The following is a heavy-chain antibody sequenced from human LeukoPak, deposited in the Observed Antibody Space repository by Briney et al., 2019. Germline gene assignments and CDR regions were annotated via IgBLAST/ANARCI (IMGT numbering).Heavy chain of an antibody. Sequence: KPSETLSLTCTVSGYSITSGYNRAWIRQPPGKVLEWIGSIYYSESAYYNPSLKSRVTISVDTSKNQFSLKLSSVTAADTAVYYCVRYCSSTTCYTRAVDYWGQGTLVTVSS. D-gene: IGHD2-2*02. V-gene: IGHV4-38-2*02. J-gene: IGHJ4*02. CDR1: GYSITSGYN. CDR3: VRYCSSTTCYTRAVDY. CDR2: IYYSESA.